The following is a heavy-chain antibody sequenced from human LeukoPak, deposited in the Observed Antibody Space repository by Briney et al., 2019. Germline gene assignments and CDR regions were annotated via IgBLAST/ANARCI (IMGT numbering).Heavy chain of an antibody. D-gene: IGHD6-13*01. CDR1: GFTFSSYG. CDR2: IRYDGSNK. CDR3: AKDDQAGSSSWSVINYYFDY. V-gene: IGHV3-30*02. Sequence: SGGSLRLSCAASGFTFSSYGMHWVRQAPGKGLEWVAFIRYDGSNKYYADSVKGRFTISRDNSKHTLYLQMNSLRAEDTAVYYCAKDDQAGSSSWSVINYYFDYWGQGTLVTVSS. J-gene: IGHJ4*02.